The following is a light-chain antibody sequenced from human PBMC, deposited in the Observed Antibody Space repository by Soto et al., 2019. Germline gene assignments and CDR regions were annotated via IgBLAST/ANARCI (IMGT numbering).Light chain of an antibody. J-gene: IGLJ2*01. CDR1: TGAVTSGYY. CDR3: LLYYGGARV. V-gene: IGLV7-43*01. Sequence: QAVVTQEPSLTVSPGGTVTLTCASSTGAVTSGYYPNWFQQKPGQAPRALIYNTNNTHSWTPARFSGSLLGGKAALTLSGVQPEDEAYYYCLLYYGGARVFGGGTKLTVL. CDR2: NTN.